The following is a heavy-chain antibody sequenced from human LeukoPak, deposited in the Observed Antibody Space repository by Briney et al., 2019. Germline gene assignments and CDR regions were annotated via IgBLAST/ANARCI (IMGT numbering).Heavy chain of an antibody. V-gene: IGHV4-4*02. CDR3: ARSYGAEGGDDY. D-gene: IGHD4-17*01. CDR2: IYHSGST. J-gene: IGHJ4*02. Sequence: SETLSLTCAVSGGSISSSNWWSWVRQPPGKGLEWIGEIYHSGSTNYNPSLKSRVTISVDTSKNQFSLKLSSVTAADTAVYYCARSYGAEGGDDYWGQGTLVTVSS. CDR1: GGSISSSNW.